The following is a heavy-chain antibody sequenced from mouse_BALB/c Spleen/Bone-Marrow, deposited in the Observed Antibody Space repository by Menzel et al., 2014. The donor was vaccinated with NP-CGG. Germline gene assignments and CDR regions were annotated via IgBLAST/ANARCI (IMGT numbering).Heavy chain of an antibody. CDR1: GFNIRDTY. J-gene: IGHJ2*01. CDR2: IDPANGNT. V-gene: IGHV14-3*02. Sequence: VQRVESGAELVKPGASVKLSCTASGFNIRDTYMHWVKQRPEQGLEWIGRIDPANGNTKYDPKFQGKATITADTSSNTAYLQLSSLTSEDTAVYYCARGYYDYDLDYWGQGPTLTVSS. D-gene: IGHD2-4*01. CDR3: ARGYYDYDLDY.